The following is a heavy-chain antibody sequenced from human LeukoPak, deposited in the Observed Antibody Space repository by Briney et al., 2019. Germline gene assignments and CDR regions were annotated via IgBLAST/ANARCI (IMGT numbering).Heavy chain of an antibody. D-gene: IGHD3-9*01. CDR2: ISGSGGST. CDR3: AKEGWYYDILTGYHFDY. J-gene: IGHJ4*02. V-gene: IGHV3-23*01. Sequence: GGSLRLSCAASGFTFSSYSMSWVRQAPGKGLEWVSAISGSGGSTYYADSVKGRFTISRDNSKNTLYLQMNSLRAEDTAVYYCAKEGWYYDILTGYHFDYWGQGTLVTVSS. CDR1: GFTFSSYS.